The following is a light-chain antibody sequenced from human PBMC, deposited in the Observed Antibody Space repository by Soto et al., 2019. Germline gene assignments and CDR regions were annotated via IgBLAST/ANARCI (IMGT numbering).Light chain of an antibody. CDR2: DNI. CDR1: SSNLGAGYD. V-gene: IGLV1-40*01. Sequence: QSVLTQPPSVSGAPGQRVTISCTGSSSNLGAGYDVHWYQRLPGTAPKLLIYDNINRPSGVPDRFSGSKSGTSASLAITGLQAEDEADYYCQSYDSSLSGVVFGGGTKLTVL. CDR3: QSYDSSLSGVV. J-gene: IGLJ2*01.